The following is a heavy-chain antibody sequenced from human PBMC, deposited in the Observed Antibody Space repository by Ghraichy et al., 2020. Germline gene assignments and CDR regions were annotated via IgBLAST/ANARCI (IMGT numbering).Heavy chain of an antibody. CDR2: ISSSSSTI. D-gene: IGHD5-18*01. CDR1: GFTFSSYS. V-gene: IGHV3-48*02. CDR3: ARAGSGYSYGNGDY. J-gene: IGHJ4*02. Sequence: LSLTCAASGFTFSSYSMNWVRQAPGKGLEWVSYISSSSSTIYYADSVKGRFTISRDNAKNSLYLQMNSLRDEDTAVYYCARAGSGYSYGNGDYWGQGNPGHRLL.